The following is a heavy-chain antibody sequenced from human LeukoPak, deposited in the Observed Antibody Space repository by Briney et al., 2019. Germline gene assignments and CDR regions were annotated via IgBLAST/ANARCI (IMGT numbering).Heavy chain of an antibody. D-gene: IGHD7-27*01. J-gene: IGHJ3*02. V-gene: IGHV4-59*01. Sequence: PSETLSLTCTVSGGSISNYYWSWIRQPPWKGREWIGYIYYSGNTNYNPSLKSRVTISIDTSNNQFSLKLNSVTAADTAVYYCARGSRGDGAAFDIWGQGTMVTVSS. CDR1: GGSISNYY. CDR3: ARGSRGDGAAFDI. CDR2: IYYSGNT.